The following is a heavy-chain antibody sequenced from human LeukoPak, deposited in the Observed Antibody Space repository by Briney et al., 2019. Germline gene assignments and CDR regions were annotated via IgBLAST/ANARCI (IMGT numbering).Heavy chain of an antibody. J-gene: IGHJ4*02. D-gene: IGHD3/OR15-3a*01. V-gene: IGHV1-46*01. CDR2: INPSGGST. CDR1: GYTFTSYY. Sequence: GASVKVSCKSSGYTFTSYYMYWVRQAPGQGLEWVALINPSGGSTIYAQKFQGRVTMTEDTSTDTAYMELSSLRSEDTAVYYCATAAEDYYFDYWGQGTLVTVSS. CDR3: ATAAEDYYFDY.